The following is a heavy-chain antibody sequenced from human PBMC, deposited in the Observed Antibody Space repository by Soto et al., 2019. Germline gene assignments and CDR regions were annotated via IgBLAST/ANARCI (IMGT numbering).Heavy chain of an antibody. D-gene: IGHD2-21*02. J-gene: IGHJ5*02. CDR2: IYSGGST. V-gene: IGHV3-53*04. Sequence: EVQLVESGGGLVQPGGSLRLSCAASGFTVSSNYMSWVRQAPGKGLEWVSVIYSGGSTYYADSVKGRFTISRNNSKNTLDLQINSLIAEETAVYYCARGRDCGGDCPNWFDPWGQGTLVTVSS. CDR3: ARGRDCGGDCPNWFDP. CDR1: GFTVSSNY.